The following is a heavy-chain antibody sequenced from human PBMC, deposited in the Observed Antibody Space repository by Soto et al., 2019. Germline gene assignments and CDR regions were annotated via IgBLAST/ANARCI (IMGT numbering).Heavy chain of an antibody. D-gene: IGHD3-22*01. Sequence: SVKVSCKASGGTFSRYAISWVRQAPGQGLEWMGGIIPIFGTANYAQKFQGRVTITADESTSTAYMELSSLRSEDTAVYYCARVWRSYYDSSGYYYIGHFDYWG. J-gene: IGHJ4*01. CDR3: ARVWRSYYDSSGYYYIGHFDY. CDR1: GGTFSRYA. CDR2: IIPIFGTA. V-gene: IGHV1-69*13.